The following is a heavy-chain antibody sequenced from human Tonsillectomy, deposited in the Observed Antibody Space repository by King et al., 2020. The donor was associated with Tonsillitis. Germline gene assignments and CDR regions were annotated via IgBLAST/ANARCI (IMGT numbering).Heavy chain of an antibody. CDR2: ISGSGGHT. J-gene: IGHJ3*01. D-gene: IGHD3-10*01. Sequence: DVQLVESGGGLVQPGGSLRLSCAASGFTFKNYAMTWVRQAPGKGLEWVSTISGSGGHTYYGDSVKGRITISRDNSRNTLYLQMNSLRVEDTAIYFCAKEGSVSAAVAAFDFWGQGTKVTVSS. CDR1: GFTFKNYA. CDR3: AKEGSVSAAVAAFDF. V-gene: IGHV3-23*04.